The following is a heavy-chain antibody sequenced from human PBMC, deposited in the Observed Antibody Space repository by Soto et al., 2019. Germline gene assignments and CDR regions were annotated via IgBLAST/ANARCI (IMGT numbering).Heavy chain of an antibody. V-gene: IGHV3-23*01. CDR1: GIIFNNYA. D-gene: IGHD4-17*01. J-gene: IGHJ5*02. Sequence: EVQLLASGGGLVQPGGSLRLSCAASGIIFNNYAMSWVRQAPGKGLEWVSVITDDGGRTYYAASAQGRFTISRDNSKNTLYLQMHSLRAEDTAIYYCAKSVGTYGDNTERAERFDPWGQGTLVTVSS. CDR3: AKSVGTYGDNTERAERFDP. CDR2: ITDDGGRT.